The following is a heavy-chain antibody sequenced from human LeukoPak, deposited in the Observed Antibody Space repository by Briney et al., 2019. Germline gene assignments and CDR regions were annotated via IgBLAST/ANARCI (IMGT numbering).Heavy chain of an antibody. D-gene: IGHD6-6*01. V-gene: IGHV4-59*01. CDR3: ARYGSSSLRAGYYYYMDV. CDR1: GGSLSSYF. J-gene: IGHJ6*03. Sequence: SETLSLTCTVSGGSLSSYFWSWVRQPPGKGLEWIAHIFYTGTRSYNPSLKSRITMSIDTSKNLFSLNLNSVTAADTAVYYCARYGSSSLRAGYYYYMDVWGKGTTVTVSS. CDR2: IFYTGTR.